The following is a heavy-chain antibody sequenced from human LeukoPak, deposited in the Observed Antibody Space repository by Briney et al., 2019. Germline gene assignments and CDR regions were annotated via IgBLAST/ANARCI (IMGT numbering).Heavy chain of an antibody. V-gene: IGHV4-4*02. CDR2: IYHGGSI. Sequence: SGTLSLTCAVSGGSISSRNWWSWVRQPPGKGLEWIGEIYHGGSINYNPSLKSRVTISVDTSKNQFSLKLSSVTAADTAVYYCARHGIAAAGDYWGQGTLVTVSS. D-gene: IGHD6-13*01. J-gene: IGHJ4*02. CDR1: GGSISSRNW. CDR3: ARHGIAAAGDY.